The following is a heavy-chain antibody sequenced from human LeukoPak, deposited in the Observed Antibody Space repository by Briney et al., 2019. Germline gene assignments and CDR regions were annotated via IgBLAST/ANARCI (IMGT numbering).Heavy chain of an antibody. CDR1: GFTFRNYV. V-gene: IGHV3-30-3*01. CDR3: ASEGYYGSGSPPSLYFDY. CDR2: TSSDLNVK. D-gene: IGHD3-10*01. Sequence: GGSLRLSCAASGFTFRNYVIHWVRQAPGKGLEWVAVTSSDLNVKLYADSVKGRFTISRDNSRSTLYLQMNSLRPEDTATYYCASEGYYGSGSPPSLYFDYWGQGTLVTVSS. J-gene: IGHJ4*02.